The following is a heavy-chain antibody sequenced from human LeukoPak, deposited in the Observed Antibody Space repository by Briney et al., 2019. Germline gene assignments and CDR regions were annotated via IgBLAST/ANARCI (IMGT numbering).Heavy chain of an antibody. Sequence: GGSLRLSCAASGFTFSSYSMNWVRQAPGKGLKWVSSISSSSSYIYYADSVKGRFTISRDNAKNSLYLQMNSLRAEDTAVYYCARDMRLRAFDIWGQGTMVTVSS. J-gene: IGHJ3*02. D-gene: IGHD2-2*01. CDR2: ISSSSSYI. CDR1: GFTFSSYS. CDR3: ARDMRLRAFDI. V-gene: IGHV3-21*01.